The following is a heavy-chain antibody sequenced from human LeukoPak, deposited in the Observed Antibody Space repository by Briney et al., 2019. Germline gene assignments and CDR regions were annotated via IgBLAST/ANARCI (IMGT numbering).Heavy chain of an antibody. Sequence: GGSLRLSCAASGFSFISYSFNWVRQAPGKGLEWVSSINTVSSYIYYADSLKGRFTISRDNAKDSVCLQMDSLRAEDSAVYYCSRLRRNTDSSGFFSYYDYWGQGTLVTVSS. CDR2: INTVSSYI. V-gene: IGHV3-21*06. CDR3: SRLRRNTDSSGFFSYYDY. J-gene: IGHJ4*02. CDR1: GFSFISYS. D-gene: IGHD3-22*01.